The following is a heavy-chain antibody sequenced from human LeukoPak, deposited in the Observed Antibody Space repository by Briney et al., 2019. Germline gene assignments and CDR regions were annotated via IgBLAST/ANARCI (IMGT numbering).Heavy chain of an antibody. CDR3: ARHLRVVGYYYGMDV. V-gene: IGHV4-59*08. J-gene: IGHJ6*02. CDR1: GGSISSYY. Sequence: SETLSLTCTLSGGSISSYYWSWIRHPPGEALEWIGYIYYSGSTNYNPSLKSRVTISVDTSKNQFSLKLSSVTAADTAVYYCARHLRVVGYYYGMDVWGQGTTVTVSS. D-gene: IGHD2-15*01. CDR2: IYYSGST.